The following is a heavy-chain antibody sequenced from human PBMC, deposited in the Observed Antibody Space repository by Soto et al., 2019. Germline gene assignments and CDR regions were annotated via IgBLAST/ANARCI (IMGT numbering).Heavy chain of an antibody. D-gene: IGHD3-22*01. Sequence: ASVKVSCKASGYTFTSYAMHWVRQAPGQRLEWMGWINAGNGNTKCSQKFQGRVTITRDTSASTAYMELSSLRSEDTAVYYCAREWDYYDSSGYLRPFDPWGQGTLVTVSS. J-gene: IGHJ5*02. CDR2: INAGNGNT. CDR3: AREWDYYDSSGYLRPFDP. V-gene: IGHV1-3*01. CDR1: GYTFTSYA.